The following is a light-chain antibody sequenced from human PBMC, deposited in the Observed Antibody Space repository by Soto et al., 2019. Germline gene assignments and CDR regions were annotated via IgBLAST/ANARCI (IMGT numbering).Light chain of an antibody. CDR2: GAS. CDR3: QQYKNWPL. J-gene: IGKJ5*01. Sequence: IMLTPFPAPLSVSPRGSVPLSLRASQSVRSHLAWYQQKPGQPPRLLIYGASTRATGIPARFSGSGFGTEFTLTISSLQSEDFAVYYCQQYKNWPLFGQGTRLEI. V-gene: IGKV3-15*01. CDR1: QSVRSH.